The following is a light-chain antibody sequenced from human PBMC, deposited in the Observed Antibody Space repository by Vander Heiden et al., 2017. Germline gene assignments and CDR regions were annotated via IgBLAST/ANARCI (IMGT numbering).Light chain of an antibody. V-gene: IGKV3-15*01. J-gene: IGKJ5*01. CDR1: QSVSSN. CDR3: QQYNNWPSIT. Sequence: PATLSVSPGERATLSCRASQSVSSNLAWYQQKPGQAPRLLIYGASTRATGIPASFSGSGSGTEFTLTISSLQSEDFAVYYCQQYNNWPSITFGQGTRLEIK. CDR2: GAS.